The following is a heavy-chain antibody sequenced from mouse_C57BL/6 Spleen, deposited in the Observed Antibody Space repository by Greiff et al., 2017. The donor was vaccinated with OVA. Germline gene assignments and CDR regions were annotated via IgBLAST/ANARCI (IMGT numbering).Heavy chain of an antibody. CDR3: ARRYYYGSSPYFDY. V-gene: IGHV1-84*01. D-gene: IGHD1-1*01. J-gene: IGHJ2*01. Sequence: LMESGPELVKPGASVKISCKASGYTFTDYYINWVKQRPGQGLEWIGWIYPGSGNTKYNEKFKGKATLTVDTSSSTAYMQLSSLTSEDSAVYFCARRYYYGSSPYFDYWGQGTTLTVSS. CDR1: GYTFTDYY. CDR2: IYPGSGNT.